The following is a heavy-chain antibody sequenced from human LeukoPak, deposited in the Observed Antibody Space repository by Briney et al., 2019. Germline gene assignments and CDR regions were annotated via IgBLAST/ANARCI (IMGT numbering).Heavy chain of an antibody. CDR3: VRRSSGDLFANWFDP. CDR2: IYASVTT. V-gene: IGHV4-59*08. D-gene: IGHD3-22*01. CDR1: AVXASNYS. Sequence: SETRSLTCPVSAVXASNYSCNWLRQPPRAVVSSLRAIYASVTTNYNPSLKSLVTMSVDTSKNQFSLMLGSVTAADTAVYYCVRRSSGDLFANWFDPWGQGTLVTVSS. J-gene: IGHJ5*02.